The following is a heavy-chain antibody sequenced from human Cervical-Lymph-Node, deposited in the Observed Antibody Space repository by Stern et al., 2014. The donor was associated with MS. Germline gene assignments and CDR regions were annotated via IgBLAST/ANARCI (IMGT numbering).Heavy chain of an antibody. CDR2: ISSDGATI. D-gene: IGHD6-13*01. CDR3: VRGRQAAAAWTTFFDY. CDR1: GFSFSSYS. V-gene: IGHV3-48*01. Sequence: EVQLVESGGGLVQPGGSLRLTCVASGFSFSSYSMNWVRQAPGKGLEWVSYISSDGATIYNADSVKGRITISRDNAKNSLYLQMNSLRAEDTALYYCVRGRQAAAAWTTFFDYWGQGTLVTVSS. J-gene: IGHJ4*02.